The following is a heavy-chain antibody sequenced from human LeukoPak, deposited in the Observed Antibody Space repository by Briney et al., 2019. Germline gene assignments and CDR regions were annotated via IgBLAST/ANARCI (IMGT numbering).Heavy chain of an antibody. CDR2: ISSSSTYI. Sequence: GGSLRLSCAASGFTFSSYSMNWVRRTPGKGLEWVSSISSSSTYIYYADSVKGRSTISRDNAKDSLYLQMNSLRAEDTAVYYCAREPTAMILWGQGTLVTVSS. V-gene: IGHV3-21*01. D-gene: IGHD5-18*01. CDR3: AREPTAMIL. J-gene: IGHJ4*02. CDR1: GFTFSSYS.